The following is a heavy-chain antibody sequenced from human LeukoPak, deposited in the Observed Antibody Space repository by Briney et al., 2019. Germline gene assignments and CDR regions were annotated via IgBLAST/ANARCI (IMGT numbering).Heavy chain of an antibody. J-gene: IGHJ4*02. D-gene: IGHD3-10*01. CDR3: TSRPLLSYYGSGRTRSDY. Sequence: GGSLRLSCAASGFTFSGSAMHWVRQASGKGLEWVGRIRSKANSYATAYAASVKGRFTISRDDSKNTTHLQMNSLKTEDTAVYYCTSRPLLSYYGSGRTRSDYWGQGTLVTVSS. CDR2: IRSKANSYAT. V-gene: IGHV3-73*01. CDR1: GFTFSGSA.